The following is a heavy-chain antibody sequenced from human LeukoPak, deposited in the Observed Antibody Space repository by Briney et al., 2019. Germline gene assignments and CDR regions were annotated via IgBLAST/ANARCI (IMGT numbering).Heavy chain of an antibody. CDR1: EFSVGSNY. CDR2: IYSGGST. J-gene: IGHJ4*02. Sequence: GGSLRLSCAASEFSVGSNYMTWVRQAPGKGLEWVSLIYSGGSTYYADSVKGRFTISRDNSKNTLYLQMNSLRAEDTAIYYCAKDQLNRFCSGGSCSITHDSWGQGTLVTVSS. V-gene: IGHV3-66*01. CDR3: AKDQLNRFCSGGSCSITHDS. D-gene: IGHD2-15*01.